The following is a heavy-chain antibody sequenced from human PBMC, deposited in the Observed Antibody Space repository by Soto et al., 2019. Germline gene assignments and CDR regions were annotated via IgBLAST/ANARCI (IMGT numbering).Heavy chain of an antibody. Sequence: QVQLQESGPGLVKPSQTLSLTCTVSGGSISSGDYYWSWIRQPPGKGLEWIGYIYYSGSTYYNPSLKSRVTISVDTSKNQFSLKLSSVTAADTAVYYCARGRFGELYHYYYYGMDVWGQGTTVTVSS. J-gene: IGHJ6*02. CDR2: IYYSGST. D-gene: IGHD3-10*01. V-gene: IGHV4-30-4*01. CDR3: ARGRFGELYHYYYYGMDV. CDR1: GGSISSGDYY.